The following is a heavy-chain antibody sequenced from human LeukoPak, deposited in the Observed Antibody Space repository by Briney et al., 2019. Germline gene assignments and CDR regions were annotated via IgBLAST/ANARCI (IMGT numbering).Heavy chain of an antibody. CDR3: ARVSGFRVY. CDR2: LYSGGNT. J-gene: IGHJ4*02. D-gene: IGHD3-3*01. CDR1: GFTVSSNY. Sequence: GGSLRLSCAASGFTVSSNYMSWVRQAPGKGLEWVSVLYSGGNTYYTDSVKGRFTISRDNSKNTLYLQMNSLRGEDTAVYYCARVSGFRVYWGQGTLVTVSS. V-gene: IGHV3-53*01.